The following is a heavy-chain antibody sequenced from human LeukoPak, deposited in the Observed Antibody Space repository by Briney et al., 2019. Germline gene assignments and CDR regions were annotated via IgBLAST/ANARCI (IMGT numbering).Heavy chain of an antibody. J-gene: IGHJ4*02. V-gene: IGHV3-30-3*01. CDR3: ARGGEWLLSFFDY. D-gene: IGHD3-3*01. CDR1: GFTFSSYA. CDR2: ISYDGSNK. Sequence: GGSLRLSCAASGFTFSSYAMHWVRQAPGKGLEWVAVISYDGSNKYYADSVKGRFTISRDNAKDSLYLQMNSLRAEDTAVYYCARGGEWLLSFFDYWGQGTLVTVSS.